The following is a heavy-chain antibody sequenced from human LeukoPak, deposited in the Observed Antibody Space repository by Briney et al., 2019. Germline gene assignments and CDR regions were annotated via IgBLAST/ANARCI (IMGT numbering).Heavy chain of an antibody. D-gene: IGHD6-13*01. CDR2: VDGGGGGT. V-gene: IGHV3-23*01. CDR1: GFTLSSYA. J-gene: IGHJ4*02. CDR3: AKQSAGSAAWYSLHYDF. Sequence: GGSLRLSCAASGFTLSSYAMTWVRQAPGRGLEWVSSVDGGGGGTYYADSVKGRFTISRDNSKDTLYLQMNGLRAEDTAVYFCAKQSAGSAAWYSLHYDFWGQGTLVTVSA.